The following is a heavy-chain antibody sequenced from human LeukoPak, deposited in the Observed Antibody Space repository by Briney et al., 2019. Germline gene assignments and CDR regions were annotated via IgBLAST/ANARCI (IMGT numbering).Heavy chain of an antibody. Sequence: SETLSLTCTVSGGSISSSSYYWGWIRQPPGKGLEWIGSIYYSGSTYYNPSLKGRVTISVDTSKNQFSLKLSSVTAADTAVYYCARGSIVVVAARDWFDPWGQGTLVTVSS. CDR2: IYYSGST. CDR1: GGSISSSSYY. D-gene: IGHD2-15*01. J-gene: IGHJ5*02. V-gene: IGHV4-39*07. CDR3: ARGSIVVVAARDWFDP.